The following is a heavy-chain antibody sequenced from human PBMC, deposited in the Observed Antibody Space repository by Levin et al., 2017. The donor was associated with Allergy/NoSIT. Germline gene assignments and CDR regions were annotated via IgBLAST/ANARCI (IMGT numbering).Heavy chain of an antibody. CDR1: GYPFTYYR. V-gene: IGHV1-2*02. CDR3: AVSPSCGIY. Sequence: ASVKVSCKTSGYPFTYYRIHWVRQAPGQGLEWMGWINPDSGDTEYAQKFQGRVTMTRDTSLSTAYLDWSTLKSDDTAVYYCAVSPSCGIYGGQGSPVTVSS. J-gene: IGHJ4*02. CDR2: INPDSGDT. D-gene: IGHD2-2*01.